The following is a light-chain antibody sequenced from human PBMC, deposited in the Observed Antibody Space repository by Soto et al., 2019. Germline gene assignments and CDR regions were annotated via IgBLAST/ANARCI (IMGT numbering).Light chain of an antibody. V-gene: IGKV2-28*01. J-gene: IGKJ1*01. CDR2: VGS. CDR3: MQALQTPWA. CDR1: QSLLHSNGNNY. Sequence: DIVMTQSPLSLPVTPVEPASISCRSSQSLLHSNGNNYFDWYLQKPGQSPHLLICVGSNRASGGHGRFSGRGSGSDFTLIISRVEAEDGGVYYCMQALQTPWACGQGTNVEIK.